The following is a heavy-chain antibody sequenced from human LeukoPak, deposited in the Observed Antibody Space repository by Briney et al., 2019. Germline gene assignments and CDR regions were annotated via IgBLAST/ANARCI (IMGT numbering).Heavy chain of an antibody. J-gene: IGHJ4*02. D-gene: IGHD4-17*01. Sequence: GGSLRLSCAASGFTFSSYAMHWVRQAPGKGLEWVAVISYDGSNKYYADSVKGRFTISRDNSKNTLYLQMNSLKTEDTAVYYCTTDGDYVDYWGQGTLVTVSS. CDR1: GFTFSSYA. CDR2: ISYDGSNK. V-gene: IGHV3-30*04. CDR3: TTDGDYVDY.